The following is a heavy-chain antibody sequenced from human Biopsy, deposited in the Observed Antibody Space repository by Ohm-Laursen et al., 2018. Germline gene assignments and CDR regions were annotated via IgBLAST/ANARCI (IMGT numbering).Heavy chain of an antibody. Sequence: ASVKVSCKASGHTFTDYDINWVRQASGQGLEWVGWMTPKTGKTGYTQKLQGRLTMTRDTSTSTAYMELSSLRSEDTAIYYCARGGYDYDYWGQGTLVTVSS. CDR1: GHTFTDYD. V-gene: IGHV1-8*01. J-gene: IGHJ4*02. CDR3: ARGGYDYDY. CDR2: MTPKTGKT. D-gene: IGHD5-12*01.